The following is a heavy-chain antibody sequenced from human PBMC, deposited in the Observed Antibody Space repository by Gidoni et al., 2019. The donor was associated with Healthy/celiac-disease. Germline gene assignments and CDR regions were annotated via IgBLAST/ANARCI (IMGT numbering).Heavy chain of an antibody. CDR1: GGTFRSYA. J-gene: IGHJ4*02. D-gene: IGHD2-21*01. CDR3: ARVRGWLLLGWGTFDY. Sequence: QLQLVQSGAEVKKPGSSVKVSCKASGGTFRSYAISWVRQAPGQGLEWMGGIIPIFGTANYAQKFQGRVTITADKSTSTAYMELSSLRSEDTAVYYCARVRGWLLLGWGTFDYWGQGTLVTVSS. CDR2: IIPIFGTA. V-gene: IGHV1-69*06.